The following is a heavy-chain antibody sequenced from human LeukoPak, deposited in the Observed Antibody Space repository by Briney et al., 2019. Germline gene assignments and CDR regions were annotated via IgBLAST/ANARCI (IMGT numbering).Heavy chain of an antibody. CDR3: AKIVTAGYYFFDS. J-gene: IGHJ4*02. CDR1: RGSISGYS. Sequence: SETLSLTCTVSRGSISGYSWSWIRQSPGKGLEWIGSMYHSGATYYNPSLKSRVTISVDTSKNQFSLKLSSVTAADTAVYYCAKIVTAGYYFFDSWGQGTLVTVSS. V-gene: IGHV4-59*12. D-gene: IGHD2/OR15-2a*01. CDR2: MYHSGAT.